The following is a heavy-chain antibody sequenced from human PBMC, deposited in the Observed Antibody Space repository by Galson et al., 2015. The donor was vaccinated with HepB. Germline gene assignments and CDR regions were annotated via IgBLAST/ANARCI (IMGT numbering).Heavy chain of an antibody. D-gene: IGHD2-2*01. CDR3: ARFAGYCSSTSCSGNYYYYYGMDV. V-gene: IGHV3-23*01. J-gene: IGHJ6*02. CDR2: ISGSGGST. Sequence: SLRLSCAASGFTFSSYAMSWVRQAPGKGLEWVSAISGSGGSTYYADSVKGRFTISRDNSKNTLYLQMNSLRAEDTAVYYCARFAGYCSSTSCSGNYYYYYGMDVWGQGTTVTVSS. CDR1: GFTFSSYA.